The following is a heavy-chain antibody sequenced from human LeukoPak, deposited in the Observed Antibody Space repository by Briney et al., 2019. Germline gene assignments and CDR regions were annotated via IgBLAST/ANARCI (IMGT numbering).Heavy chain of an antibody. Sequence: PGGSLRLSCGASGFTFSSYAMSSVRQAPAKGVEWVSAISGSGGSTYYADTVKGRFTIYRDNSKHTLYLQMNSLRAEDTAVYYCAKEGRDGYNFYDYWGQGTLVTVSS. CDR2: ISGSGGST. CDR1: GFTFSSYA. D-gene: IGHD5-24*01. V-gene: IGHV3-23*01. CDR3: AKEGRDGYNFYDY. J-gene: IGHJ4*02.